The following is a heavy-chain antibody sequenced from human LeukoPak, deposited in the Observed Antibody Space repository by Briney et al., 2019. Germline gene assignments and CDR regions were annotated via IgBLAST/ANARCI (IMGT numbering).Heavy chain of an antibody. V-gene: IGHV3-7*01. J-gene: IGHJ4*02. D-gene: IGHD3-10*01. Sequence: GGSLRLSCAASGFTSGNHWMSWVRQAPGKGLEWVANINQDGSEKYYVDSVKGRFTISRDNAKNSLYLQMNSLRAEDTAVCYCGRAYGAGSCDYWGQGTLVTVSS. CDR3: GRAYGAGSCDY. CDR1: GFTSGNHW. CDR2: INQDGSEK.